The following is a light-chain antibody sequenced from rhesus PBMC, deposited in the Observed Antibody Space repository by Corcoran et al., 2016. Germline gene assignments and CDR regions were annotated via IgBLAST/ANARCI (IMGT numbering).Light chain of an antibody. CDR1: QGISSW. Sequence: DIQITQSPSSLSASVGDRVTITCRASQGISSWLAWYQQKPGKAPNLLIYKASSLQSGFPSRFSGSGSETDFTLTISSLQPEEFATYYCQQYNSAPRTFGQGTKVEIK. CDR2: KAS. V-gene: IGKV1-21*01. CDR3: QQYNSAPRT. J-gene: IGKJ1*01.